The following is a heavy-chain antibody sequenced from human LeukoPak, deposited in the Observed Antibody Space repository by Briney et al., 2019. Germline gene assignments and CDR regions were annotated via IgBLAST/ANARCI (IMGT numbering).Heavy chain of an antibody. CDR1: GGSFSGYY. Sequence: PSETLSLTCAVYGGSFSGYYWSWTRQPPGKGLEWIGEINHSGSTNYNPSLKSRVTISVDTSKNQFSLKLSSVTAADTAVYYCARGGAYYYGSGSYPRSSYYYYGMDVWGKGTTVTVSS. CDR2: INHSGST. CDR3: ARGGAYYYGSGSYPRSSYYYYGMDV. J-gene: IGHJ6*04. D-gene: IGHD3-10*01. V-gene: IGHV4-34*01.